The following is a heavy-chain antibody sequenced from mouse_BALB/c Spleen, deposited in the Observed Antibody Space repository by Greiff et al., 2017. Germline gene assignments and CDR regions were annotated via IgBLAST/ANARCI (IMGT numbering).Heavy chain of an antibody. V-gene: IGHV14-3*02. CDR1: GFNIKDTY. CDR2: IDPANGNT. J-gene: IGHJ4*01. Sequence: EVKVVESGAELVKPGASVKLSCTASGFNIKDTYMHWVKQRPEQGLEWIGRIDPANGNTKYDPKFQGKATITADTSSNTAYLQLSSLTSEDTAVYYCADYGSSYGTMDYWGQGTSVTVSS. CDR3: ADYGSSYGTMDY. D-gene: IGHD1-1*01.